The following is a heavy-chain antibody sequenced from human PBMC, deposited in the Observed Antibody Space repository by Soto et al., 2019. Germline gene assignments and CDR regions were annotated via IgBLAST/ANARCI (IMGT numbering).Heavy chain of an antibody. CDR1: GFTFSSYS. CDR3: ARGSSRFQDPYYYYAMDV. J-gene: IGHJ6*02. Sequence: GGSLRLSCAASGFTFSSYSMNWVRQAPGKGLEWVSYISSSSSTIYYADSVKGRFTISRDNAKNSLYLQMNSLRAEDTAVYYCARGSSRFQDPYYYYAMDVWGLGTTVTVSS. D-gene: IGHD6-13*01. V-gene: IGHV3-48*01. CDR2: ISSSSSTI.